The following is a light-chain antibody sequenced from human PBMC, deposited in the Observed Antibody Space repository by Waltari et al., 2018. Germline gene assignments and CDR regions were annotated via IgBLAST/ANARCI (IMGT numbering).Light chain of an antibody. V-gene: IGLV3-1*01. CDR1: ELGDKY. CDR2: QDR. J-gene: IGLJ2*01. CDR3: QAWDSITVV. Sequence: YELPQPPSVSVSPGQTATITCSGAELGDKYAFWYQQKPGQSPVVVIYQDRKRPSGIPERFSGSNSGNTATLTISGTQAMDEADYYCQAWDSITVVFGGGTKLTVL.